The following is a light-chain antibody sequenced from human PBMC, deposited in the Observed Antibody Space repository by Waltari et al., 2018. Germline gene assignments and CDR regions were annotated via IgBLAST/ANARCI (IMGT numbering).Light chain of an antibody. V-gene: IGLV1-44*01. Sequence: QSVLTQPPSASGTPGQRVTISCSGSSSNLGTHSVNWYQQLPGTAPKLLIYGHNQRPTGVPDRFSGSKSGSSASLAISGLQSEDEADYYCAAWDDSLSGLVFGGGTKVTVL. J-gene: IGLJ3*02. CDR1: SSNLGTHS. CDR2: GHN. CDR3: AAWDDSLSGLV.